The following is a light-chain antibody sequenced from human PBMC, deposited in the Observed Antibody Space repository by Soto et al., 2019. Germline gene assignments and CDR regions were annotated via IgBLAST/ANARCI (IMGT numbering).Light chain of an antibody. CDR3: QQYKTYPLT. CDR1: QDMNND. Sequence: DIEMTQSPSSVSASVGDRVTITCRASQDMNNDLAWFQQKPGKPPKSLIYAASTLQSGVPSKFSGSGSGTDFTLTISSLQPEDFATYYCQQYKTYPLTFGPGTKVDLK. V-gene: IGKV1-16*02. J-gene: IGKJ3*01. CDR2: AAS.